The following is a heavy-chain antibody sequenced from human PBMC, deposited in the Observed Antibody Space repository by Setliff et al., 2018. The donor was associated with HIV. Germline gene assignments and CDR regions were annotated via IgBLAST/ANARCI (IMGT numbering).Heavy chain of an antibody. V-gene: IGHV4-39*01. J-gene: IGHJ4*02. CDR1: GGSISSGSYY. CDR3: ARQAIFGYYDSSGYYFDY. CDR2: IYYSGST. D-gene: IGHD3-22*01. Sequence: SETLSLTCTVSGGSISSGSYYWGWIRQPPGKGLEWIGSIYYSGSTYYNPSLQSRVTISVDTSKNLFSLRLSSVTASDTAVYYCARQAIFGYYDSSGYYFDYWGQGTLVTVSS.